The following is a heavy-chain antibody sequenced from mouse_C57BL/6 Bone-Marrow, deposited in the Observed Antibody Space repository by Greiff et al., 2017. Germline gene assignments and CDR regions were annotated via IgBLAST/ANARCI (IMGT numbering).Heavy chain of an antibody. V-gene: IGHV1-15*01. CDR3: TRRWGPQRGFAY. J-gene: IGHJ3*01. D-gene: IGHD2-3*01. CDR2: IDPETGGT. Sequence: QVQLQQSGAELVRPGASVTLSCKASGYTFTDYEMHWVKQTPVHGLEWIGAIDPETGGTAYNQKFKGKAILTADKSSSTAYMELRSLTSEDSAVYYCTRRWGPQRGFAYWGQGTLVTVSA. CDR1: GYTFTDYE.